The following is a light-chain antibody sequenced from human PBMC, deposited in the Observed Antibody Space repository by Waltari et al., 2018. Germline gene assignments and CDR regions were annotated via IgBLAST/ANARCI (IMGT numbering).Light chain of an antibody. CDR1: QSVTSIY. V-gene: IGKV3-20*01. CDR2: GVS. CDR3: QQYGNSSWT. Sequence: EVVLTQSPGTLSLSPGERATLSCRASQSVTSIYLAWYQQKPGQAPRLLIYGVSSRASGIPERFSGSGSGTDFTLSISRLEPEDFAVYYCQQYGNSSWTFGQGTKVEMK. J-gene: IGKJ1*01.